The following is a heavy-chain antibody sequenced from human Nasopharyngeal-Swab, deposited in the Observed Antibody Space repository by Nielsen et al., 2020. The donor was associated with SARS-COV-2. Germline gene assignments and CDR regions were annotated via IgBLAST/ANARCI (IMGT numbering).Heavy chain of an antibody. V-gene: IGHV3-30*18. J-gene: IGHJ6*02. Sequence: VRQATGKGLEWVAVISYDGSNKYYADSVKGRFTISRDNSKNTLYLQMNSLRAEDTAAYYCAKGGYSGYDPLGMDVWGQGTTVTVSS. CDR3: AKGGYSGYDPLGMDV. CDR2: ISYDGSNK. D-gene: IGHD5-12*01.